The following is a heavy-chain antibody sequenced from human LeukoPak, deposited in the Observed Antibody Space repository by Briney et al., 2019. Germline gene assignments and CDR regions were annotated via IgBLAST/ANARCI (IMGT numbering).Heavy chain of an antibody. Sequence: SETLSLTCAVYGGSFSGYYWSWIRQPPGKGLEWIGEINHSGSTNYNPSLKSRVTISVDTSKNQFSLKLSSVTAADTAVYYCARDAGPTATDYWGQGTLVTVPS. V-gene: IGHV4-34*01. CDR3: ARDAGPTATDY. CDR2: INHSGST. D-gene: IGHD2-8*01. J-gene: IGHJ4*02. CDR1: GGSFSGYY.